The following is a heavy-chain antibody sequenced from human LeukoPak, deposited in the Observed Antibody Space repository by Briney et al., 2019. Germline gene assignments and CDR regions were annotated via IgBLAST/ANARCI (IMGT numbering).Heavy chain of an antibody. CDR1: GYTFTSYD. J-gene: IGHJ6*02. CDR3: ARGGSGSYYFLASYYYGMDV. CDR2: MNPNSGNT. V-gene: IGHV1-8*01. Sequence: GASVKVSCKASGYTFTSYDINWVRLATGQGLEWMGWMNPNSGNTGYAQKFQGRVTMTRNTSISTAYMELSSLRSEDTAVYYCARGGSGSYYFLASYYYGMDVWGQGTTVTVSS. D-gene: IGHD3-10*01.